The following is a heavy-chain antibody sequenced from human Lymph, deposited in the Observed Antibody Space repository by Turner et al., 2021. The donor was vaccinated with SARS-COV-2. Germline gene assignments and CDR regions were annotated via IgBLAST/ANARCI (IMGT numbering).Heavy chain of an antibody. CDR1: GFTFSSYG. V-gene: IGHV3-33*01. CDR2: IWYDGSNK. J-gene: IGHJ6*02. D-gene: IGHD6-13*01. CDR3: ARGSAGGDV. Sequence: QVQLVESGGGVVQPGRSLRLSCAASGFTFSSYGMHWVRQAPGKGQEWVAFIWYDGSNKYYADSVKGRFTISRDNSKNTLYLQMSSLRVEDTAVYYCARGSAGGDVWGQGTTVTVSS.